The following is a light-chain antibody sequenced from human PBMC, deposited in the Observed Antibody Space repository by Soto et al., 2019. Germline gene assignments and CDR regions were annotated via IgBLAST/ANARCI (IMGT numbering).Light chain of an antibody. CDR1: SSAIGGAYNH. J-gene: IGLJ2*01. CDR3: SSYRSRSTI. V-gene: IGLV2-14*03. Sequence: QSALTQPASVSGSPGQSITISCTGTSSAIGGAYNHDSWYQQHPGQAPKLMIYDVSNRPSGVSDRFSGSKSGNTASLTISGLQAEDEADYYCSSYRSRSTIFGGGTKLTVL. CDR2: DVS.